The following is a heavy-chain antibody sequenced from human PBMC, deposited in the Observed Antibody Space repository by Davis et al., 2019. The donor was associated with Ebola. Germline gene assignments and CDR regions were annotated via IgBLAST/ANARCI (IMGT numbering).Heavy chain of an antibody. CDR3: TRGNSNTPYYFDY. Sequence: GRSLRPSCTGSGFTISDYSLNCVRQAPGKGLEWVGLIRNNPYGETTEYAASVKGRFTVSRDDSKSIAYLQMNSLKTEDTAVYYCTRGNSNTPYYFDYWGQGTLVTVSS. CDR1: GFTISDYS. V-gene: IGHV3-49*04. CDR2: IRNNPYGETT. D-gene: IGHD6-13*01. J-gene: IGHJ4*02.